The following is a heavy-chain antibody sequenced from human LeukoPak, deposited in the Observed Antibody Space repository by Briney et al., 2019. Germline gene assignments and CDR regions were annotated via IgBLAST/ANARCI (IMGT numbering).Heavy chain of an antibody. CDR3: GRQLLWFDY. Sequence: SETLSLTCTVSGGSISSSSYYWGWIRQPPGKGLEWIGSIYYSGSTYYNPSLKSRVTISVDTSKNQFSLKLSSVTAADTAVYYCGRQLLWFDYWGQGTLVTVSS. D-gene: IGHD3-10*01. CDR1: GGSISSSSYY. V-gene: IGHV4-39*01. J-gene: IGHJ4*02. CDR2: IYYSGST.